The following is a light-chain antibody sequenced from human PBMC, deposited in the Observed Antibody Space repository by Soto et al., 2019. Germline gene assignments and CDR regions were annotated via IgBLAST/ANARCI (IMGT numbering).Light chain of an antibody. CDR3: QQYKDWRT. J-gene: IGKJ1*01. CDR1: QSMDNK. Sequence: IVMTQSPATLSVSPGERATLSCRASQSMDNKLAWYQQRPGQAPRLLIYGASIRATGIPARFSGSGSGTEFTLTISGLQSEDFGVCYCQQYKDWRTFGQGTNVEIK. V-gene: IGKV3-15*01. CDR2: GAS.